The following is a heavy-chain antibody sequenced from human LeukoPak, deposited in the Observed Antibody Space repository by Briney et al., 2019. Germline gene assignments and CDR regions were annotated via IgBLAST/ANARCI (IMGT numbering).Heavy chain of an antibody. CDR1: GFTFSTYA. V-gene: IGHV3-30*04. D-gene: IGHD6-13*01. CDR3: ARSGSSWYSGWFDP. Sequence: GGSLRLFCAASGFTFSTYAMHWVRQAPGKGLEWVAVISYDGSKKYYSDSVKGRFTISRDNSKNTLFLQMNSLRAEDTAVYSCARSGSSWYSGWFDPWGQGTLVTVSS. CDR2: ISYDGSKK. J-gene: IGHJ5*02.